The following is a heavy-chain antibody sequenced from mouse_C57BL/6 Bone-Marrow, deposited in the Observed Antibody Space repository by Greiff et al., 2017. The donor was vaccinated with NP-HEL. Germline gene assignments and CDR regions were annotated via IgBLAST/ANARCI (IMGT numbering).Heavy chain of an antibody. J-gene: IGHJ4*01. CDR3: ALITTVVAPYYAMDD. Sequence: QVQLQQPGAELVKPGASVKMSCKASGYTFTSYWITWVKQRPGQGLEWIGDIYPGSGSTNYNEKFKSKATLTVDTSSSTAYMQLSSLTSEDSAVYYCALITTVVAPYYAMDDWGQGTSVTVAS. V-gene: IGHV1-55*01. CDR1: GYTFTSYW. D-gene: IGHD1-1*01. CDR2: IYPGSGST.